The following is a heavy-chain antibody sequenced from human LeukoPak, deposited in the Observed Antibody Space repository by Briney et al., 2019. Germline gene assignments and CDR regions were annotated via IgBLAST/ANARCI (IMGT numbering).Heavy chain of an antibody. Sequence: GGSLRLSCAASGFTFSSYSMNWVRQAPGKGLEWVSSISSSSSYIYYADSVKGRFTISRDNAKNSLYLLMNSLRAEDTAVYYCARVLGTTVPTGWGQGTLVTVSS. V-gene: IGHV3-21*01. D-gene: IGHD1-7*01. CDR3: ARVLGTTVPTG. CDR2: ISSSSSYI. J-gene: IGHJ4*02. CDR1: GFTFSSYS.